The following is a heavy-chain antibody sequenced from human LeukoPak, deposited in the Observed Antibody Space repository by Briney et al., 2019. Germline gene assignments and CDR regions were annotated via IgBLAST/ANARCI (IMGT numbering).Heavy chain of an antibody. CDR2: IYTSGST. D-gene: IGHD3-10*01. Sequence: SETLSLTCTVSGGSINTYYWSWIRQPAGKGLEWIGRIYTSGSTNYNPSLKSRVTMSVDTSKNQFSLKLSSVTAADTAVSYCAREDLWFGEFINCFDPWGQGTLVTVSS. V-gene: IGHV4-4*07. CDR3: AREDLWFGEFINCFDP. CDR1: GGSINTYY. J-gene: IGHJ5*02.